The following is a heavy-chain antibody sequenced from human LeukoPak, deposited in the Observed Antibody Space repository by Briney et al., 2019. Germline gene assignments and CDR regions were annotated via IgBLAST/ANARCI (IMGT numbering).Heavy chain of an antibody. CDR3: ARSRGLDY. CDR1: GFTFSTYA. Sequence: PGGSLRLSCSASGFTFSTYAMHWVRQAPGKGLEWVANIKQDGSEKYYVDSVKGRFTISRDNAKNSLYLQMNSLRDEDTAVYYCARSRGLDYWGQGTLVTVSS. J-gene: IGHJ4*02. CDR2: IKQDGSEK. D-gene: IGHD3-16*01. V-gene: IGHV3-7*04.